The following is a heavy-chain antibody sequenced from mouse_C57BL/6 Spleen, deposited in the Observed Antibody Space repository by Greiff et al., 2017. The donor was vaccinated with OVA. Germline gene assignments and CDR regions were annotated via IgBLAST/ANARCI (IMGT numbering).Heavy chain of an antibody. D-gene: IGHD2-3*01. CDR2: ISYDGSN. CDR1: GYSITSGYY. Sequence: EVQLQESGPGLVKPSQSLSLTCSVTGYSITSGYYWNWIRQFPGNKLEWMGYISYDGSNNYNPSLKNRISITRDTSKNQFFLKLNSVTTEDTATYYCARDRWLLDYFDYWGQGTTLTVSS. CDR3: ARDRWLLDYFDY. V-gene: IGHV3-6*01. J-gene: IGHJ2*01.